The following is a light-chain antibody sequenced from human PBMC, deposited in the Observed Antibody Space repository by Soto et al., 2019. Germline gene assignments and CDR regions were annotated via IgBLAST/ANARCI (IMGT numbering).Light chain of an antibody. CDR2: EVS. Sequence: QSALSQPPSASGSPGQSVTISCTGTSSDVGGYDYVSWYQQHPGKAPKLMIYEVSKRPSGVPDRFSGSKSGNTASLTVSGLQAEDEADYYCSSYAGSSTSGFGTGTKV. CDR3: SSYAGSSTSG. V-gene: IGLV2-8*01. J-gene: IGLJ1*01. CDR1: SSDVGGYDY.